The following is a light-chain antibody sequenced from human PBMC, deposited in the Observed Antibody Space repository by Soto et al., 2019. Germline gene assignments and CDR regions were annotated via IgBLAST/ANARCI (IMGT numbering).Light chain of an antibody. Sequence: QSALIQPASVSGSPGQSLTISCTGTSRAVGGSNYVSWYQHHPHRAPKLLIYEVSYRPSGVSSRFSGSKSGNTASLTISGLQAEDEADYYSSSYTSSNTLEVFGVGTKVTVL. CDR1: SRAVGGSNY. J-gene: IGLJ1*01. CDR2: EVS. V-gene: IGLV2-14*01. CDR3: SSYTSSNTLEV.